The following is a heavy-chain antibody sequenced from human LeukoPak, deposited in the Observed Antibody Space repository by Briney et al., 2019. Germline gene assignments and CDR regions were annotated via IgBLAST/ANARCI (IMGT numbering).Heavy chain of an antibody. V-gene: IGHV4-39*01. CDR3: ARQNSGFIAAAGRFDY. Sequence: PSETLSLTCTVSGGSISSSSYYWGWIRQPPGKGLEWIGSIYCSGSTYYNPSLKSRVTISVDTSKNQFSLKLSSVTAADTAVYYCARQNSGFIAAAGRFDYWGQGTLVTVSS. CDR2: IYCSGST. CDR1: GGSISSSSYY. D-gene: IGHD6-13*01. J-gene: IGHJ4*02.